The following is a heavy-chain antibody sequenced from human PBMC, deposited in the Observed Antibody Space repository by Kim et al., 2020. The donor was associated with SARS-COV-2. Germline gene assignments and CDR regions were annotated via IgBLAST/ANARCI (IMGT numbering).Heavy chain of an antibody. J-gene: IGHJ4*02. CDR2: IWYDGSNK. Sequence: GGSLRLSCAASGFTFSSYGMHWVRQAPGKGLEWVAVIWYDGSNKYYADSVKGRFTISRDNSKNTLYLQMNSLRAEDTAVYYCARGEYYYDSSGLIDYWGQGTLVTVSS. V-gene: IGHV3-33*01. CDR3: ARGEYYYDSSGLIDY. CDR1: GFTFSSYG. D-gene: IGHD3-22*01.